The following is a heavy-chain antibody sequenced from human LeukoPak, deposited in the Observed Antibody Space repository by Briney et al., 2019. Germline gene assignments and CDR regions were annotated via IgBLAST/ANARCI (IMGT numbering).Heavy chain of an antibody. V-gene: IGHV1-2*04. CDR2: INPNSGGT. CDR1: GYTFTGYY. CDR3: ARGGSGTRSWFDP. J-gene: IGHJ5*02. D-gene: IGHD3-10*01. Sequence: ASVKVSCKASGYTFTGYYMHWVRQAPGQGLEWMGWINPNSGGTNYAQKFQGWVTMTRDTSISTAYMELSRLRSDDTAVYYCARGGSGTRSWFDPWGQGTLVTVSS.